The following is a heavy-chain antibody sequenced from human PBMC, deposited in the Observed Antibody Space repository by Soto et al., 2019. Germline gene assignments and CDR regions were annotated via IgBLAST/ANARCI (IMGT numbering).Heavy chain of an antibody. CDR1: GFTFSSYS. Sequence: ESGGGLVKPGGSLRLSCAASGFTFSSYSMNWVRQAPGKGLEWVSSISSSSSYIYYADSVKGRFTISRDNAKNSLYLQMNSLRAEDTAVYYCARYGGNYYDSSGYYWDYWGQGTLVTVSS. D-gene: IGHD3-22*01. CDR3: ARYGGNYYDSSGYYWDY. CDR2: ISSSSSYI. J-gene: IGHJ4*02. V-gene: IGHV3-21*01.